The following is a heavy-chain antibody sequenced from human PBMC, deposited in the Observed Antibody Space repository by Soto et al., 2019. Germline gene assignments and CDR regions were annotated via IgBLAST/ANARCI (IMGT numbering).Heavy chain of an antibody. CDR3: ARAGTHDFWSGYSVNWFDP. D-gene: IGHD3-3*01. CDR1: GGSISSYY. CDR2: IYYSGST. Sequence: SETLSLTCTVSGGSISSYYWSWIRQPPGKGLEWIGYIYYSGSTNYNPSLKSRVTISVDTSKNQFSLKLSSVTAADTAVYYCARAGTHDFWSGYSVNWFDPWGQGTLVTVSS. V-gene: IGHV4-59*01. J-gene: IGHJ5*02.